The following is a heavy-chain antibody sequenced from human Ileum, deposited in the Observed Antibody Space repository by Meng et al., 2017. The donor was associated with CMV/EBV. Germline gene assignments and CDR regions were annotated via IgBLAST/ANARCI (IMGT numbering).Heavy chain of an antibody. CDR3: ARVLGFLTDFDI. D-gene: IGHD3-9*01. Sequence: ASVKVSCKASGYTFTSYDINWVRQATGQGLEWMGWMNPNSGDTGYAQKFQGRITLTKSTSISTAYMELSSLRSEDTAVYYCARVLGFLTDFDIWGQGTMVTVSS. CDR2: MNPNSGDT. CDR1: GYTFTSYD. J-gene: IGHJ3*02. V-gene: IGHV1-8*01.